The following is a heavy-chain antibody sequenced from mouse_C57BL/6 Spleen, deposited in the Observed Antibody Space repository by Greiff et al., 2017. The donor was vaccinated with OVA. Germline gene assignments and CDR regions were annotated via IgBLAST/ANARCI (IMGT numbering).Heavy chain of an antibody. CDR2: IWGGGST. CDR3: AKRKYSNYDAMDY. Sequence: VNVVESGPGLVAPSQSLSITCTVSGFSLTSYGVDWVRQPPGKGLEWLGVIWGGGSTNYNSALMSRLSISKDNSKSQVFLKMNSLQTDDTAMYYCAKRKYSNYDAMDYWGQGTSVTVSS. CDR1: GFSLTSYG. D-gene: IGHD2-5*01. J-gene: IGHJ4*01. V-gene: IGHV2-9*01.